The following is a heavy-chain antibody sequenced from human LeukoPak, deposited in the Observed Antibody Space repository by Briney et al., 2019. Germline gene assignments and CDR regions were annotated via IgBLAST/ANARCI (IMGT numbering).Heavy chain of an antibody. J-gene: IGHJ6*03. Sequence: PGGSLRLSCAASGFTVSSNYMSWVRQAPGKGLEWVSVIYSGGSTYYADSVKGRFTISRDNAKNSLYLQMNSLRAEDTAVYYCARESPSGYEGYYYYYMDVWGKGTTVTISS. V-gene: IGHV3-66*01. CDR3: ARESPSGYEGYYYYYMDV. D-gene: IGHD5-12*01. CDR2: IYSGGST. CDR1: GFTVSSNY.